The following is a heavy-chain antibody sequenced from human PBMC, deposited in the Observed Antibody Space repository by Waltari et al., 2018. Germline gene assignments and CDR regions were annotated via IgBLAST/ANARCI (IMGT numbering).Heavy chain of an antibody. V-gene: IGHV3-74*01. CDR2: LRWARSTL. J-gene: IGHJ4*02. CDR3: PRGADL. Sequence: EVQLVESGGGLVQPGGSLRLSCAASGFTLSGTWLHWVRQVPGKGLVWFARLRWARSTLSFAYSVKGRLPSSKDTAKNTLYRQRNSLGAEDTAVYYCPRGADLRGQGILVTVSS. CDR1: GFTLSGTW. D-gene: IGHD3-3*01.